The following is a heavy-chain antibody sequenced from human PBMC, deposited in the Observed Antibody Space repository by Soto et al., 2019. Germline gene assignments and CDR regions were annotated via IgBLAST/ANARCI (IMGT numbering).Heavy chain of an antibody. J-gene: IGHJ6*02. D-gene: IGHD2-2*01. Sequence: ASVKVSCKASGYTFTGYYMHWVRQAPGEGLEWMGWINPNSGGTNYAQKFQGRVTMTRDTSISTAYMELIRLRSDDTAVYYCARDRSVVVPAAIYYYGMDVWGQGTTVTVSS. CDR1: GYTFTGYY. V-gene: IGHV1-2*02. CDR3: ARDRSVVVPAAIYYYGMDV. CDR2: INPNSGGT.